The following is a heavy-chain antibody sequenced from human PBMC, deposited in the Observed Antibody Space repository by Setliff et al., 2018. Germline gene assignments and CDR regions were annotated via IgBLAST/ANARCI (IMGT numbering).Heavy chain of an antibody. J-gene: IGHJ4*02. CDR3: ARRYSGSYYFDY. CDR1: GYSFTTYW. V-gene: IGHV5-51*01. D-gene: IGHD1-26*01. Sequence: GESLKISCKGSGYSFTTYWIGWVRQTPGKGLEWMGIIYPDDSDTRYSPSFQGQVTISADKSIDTAYLQWSSLKASDTAMYYCARRYSGSYYFDYWGQGTLVTVSS. CDR2: IYPDDSDT.